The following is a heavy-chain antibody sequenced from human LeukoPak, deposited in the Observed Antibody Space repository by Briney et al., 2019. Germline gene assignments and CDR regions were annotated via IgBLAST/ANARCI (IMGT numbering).Heavy chain of an antibody. D-gene: IGHD7-27*01. CDR1: GFTFSSYE. CDR3: ARRLGSRYYFDY. CDR2: ISSSRSTI. J-gene: IGHJ4*02. V-gene: IGHV3-48*03. Sequence: WGSLRLSCAASGFTFSSYEMNWVRQAPGKGLEWVSYISSSRSTICYADSVKGRFTISRDNAKNSLYLQMNSLRAEDTAVYYCARRLGSRYYFDYWGQGTLVTVSS.